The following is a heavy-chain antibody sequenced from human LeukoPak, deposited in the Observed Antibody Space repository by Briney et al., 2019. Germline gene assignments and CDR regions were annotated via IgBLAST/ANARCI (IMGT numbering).Heavy chain of an antibody. V-gene: IGHV4-4*07. CDR2: IYTTGST. D-gene: IGHD3-22*01. CDR3: VRSTDSSGYYYGY. Sequence: PSETLSLTCTVSGGSISSYYWSWIRQPAGKGLEWIGRIYTTGSTNYNPSLKSRVTMSVDTSKNQFSLKLSSVTAADTAVYYCVRSTDSSGYYYGYWGQGTLVTVSS. J-gene: IGHJ4*02. CDR1: GGSISSYY.